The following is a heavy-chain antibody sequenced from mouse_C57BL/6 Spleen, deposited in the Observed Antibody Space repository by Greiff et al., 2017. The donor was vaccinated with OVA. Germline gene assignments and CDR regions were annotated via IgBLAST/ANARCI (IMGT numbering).Heavy chain of an antibody. CDR1: GYTFTSYW. CDR2: IDPSDSNT. Sequence: VQLQQPGAELVKPGASVKLSCKASGYTFTSYWMQWVKQRPGQGLEWIGEIDPSDSNTNYNQKFKGKATLTVYKSSSTAYMQLSSLTSDDSAIYYFARRCSFDYWGQGTTLTVSS. V-gene: IGHV1-50*01. J-gene: IGHJ2*01. CDR3: ARRCSFDY.